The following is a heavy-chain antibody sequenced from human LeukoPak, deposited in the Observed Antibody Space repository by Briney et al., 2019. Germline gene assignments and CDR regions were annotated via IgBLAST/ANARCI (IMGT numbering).Heavy chain of an antibody. Sequence: GGSLRLSCAASGFTFDDYAMHWVRQAPGKGLEWFSGISWNSGSIGYADSVKGRFTISRDNSKNTLYLQMNSLRAEDTAVYYCAKDMLVTTLDYWGQGTLVTVSS. J-gene: IGHJ4*02. D-gene: IGHD4-17*01. CDR1: GFTFDDYA. CDR3: AKDMLVTTLDY. CDR2: ISWNSGSI. V-gene: IGHV3-9*01.